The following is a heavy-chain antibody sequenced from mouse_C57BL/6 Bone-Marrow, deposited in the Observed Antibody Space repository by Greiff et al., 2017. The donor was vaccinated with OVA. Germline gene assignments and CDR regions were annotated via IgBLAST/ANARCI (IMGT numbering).Heavy chain of an antibody. J-gene: IGHJ3*01. CDR3: ARSNSNYPWFAY. CDR1: GYTFTSYW. V-gene: IGHV1-64*01. Sequence: VQLQQPGAELVKPGASVKLSCKASGYTFTSYWMHWVKKRPGQGLEWIGMIHPNSGSTNYNEKFKSKATLTVDKSSSTAYMQLSSLTSEDSAVYYCARSNSNYPWFAYWGQGTLVTVSA. D-gene: IGHD2-5*01. CDR2: IHPNSGST.